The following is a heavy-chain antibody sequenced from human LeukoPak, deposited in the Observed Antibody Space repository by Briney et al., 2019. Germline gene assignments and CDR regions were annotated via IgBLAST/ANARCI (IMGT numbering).Heavy chain of an antibody. CDR2: IVVGSGNT. CDR3: ARDAISHEYYFDY. J-gene: IGHJ4*02. V-gene: IGHV1-58*01. Sequence: GTSVKVSCKASGFTFTSSAVQWVRQARGQRIEWIGWIVVGSGNTNYAQKFQERVTITRDMSTSTAYMELSSLRSEDTAVYYCARDAISHEYYFDYWGQGTLVTVSS. CDR1: GFTFTSSA.